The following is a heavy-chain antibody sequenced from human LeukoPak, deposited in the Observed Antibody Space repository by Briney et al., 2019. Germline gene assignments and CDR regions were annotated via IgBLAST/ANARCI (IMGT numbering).Heavy chain of an antibody. Sequence: GASVKVSCKASGYTFTSYDINWVRQATGQGLEWMGWMNPNSGNTGYAQKFQGRVTMTRNTSISTAYMELSSLRSDDTAVYYCARDGVPIVVYYYGMDVWGQGTTVTVSS. D-gene: IGHD2-15*01. CDR3: ARDGVPIVVYYYGMDV. J-gene: IGHJ6*02. V-gene: IGHV1-8*01. CDR2: MNPNSGNT. CDR1: GYTFTSYD.